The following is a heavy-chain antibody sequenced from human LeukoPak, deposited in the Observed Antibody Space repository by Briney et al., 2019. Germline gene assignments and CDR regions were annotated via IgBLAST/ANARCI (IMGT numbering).Heavy chain of an antibody. D-gene: IGHD3-3*01. Sequence: GGSLRLSCAASGFTFSSYGMHWVRQAPGKGLEWVAVIWYDGSNKYYADSVKGRFTISRDNSKNTLYLQMNSLRAEDTAVYYCAKGDFWSGYYTYDAFDIWGQGTMVTVSS. J-gene: IGHJ3*02. CDR2: IWYDGSNK. V-gene: IGHV3-33*06. CDR1: GFTFSSYG. CDR3: AKGDFWSGYYTYDAFDI.